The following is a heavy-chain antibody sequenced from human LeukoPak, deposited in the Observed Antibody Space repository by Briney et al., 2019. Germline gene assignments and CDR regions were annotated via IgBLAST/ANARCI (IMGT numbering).Heavy chain of an antibody. Sequence: ASVKVSCKASGYSFTSYTFSNYYMHWVRQAPGQGLEWMGIINPSAGSTTYAQQFQGRATMTRDTSTSPVYMEPTSLTSEDTAVYYCARNGWVGARQLGAFDIWGQGTMVTVSP. D-gene: IGHD1-26*01. CDR3: ARNGWVGARQLGAFDI. V-gene: IGHV1-46*01. CDR2: INPSAGST. CDR1: GYSFTSYTFSNYY. J-gene: IGHJ3*02.